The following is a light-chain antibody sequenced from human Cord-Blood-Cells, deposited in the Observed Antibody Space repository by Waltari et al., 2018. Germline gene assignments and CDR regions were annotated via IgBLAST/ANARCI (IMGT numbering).Light chain of an antibody. CDR3: CSYAGSYTYV. CDR1: SSDVGGYNS. CDR2: DVS. J-gene: IGLJ1*01. V-gene: IGLV2-11*01. Sequence: QSALTPPRSVSGSPGQSVTISCTGTSSDVGGYNSVAWYQQYPGKAPKLMIYDVSKRRSGVPDRFSGSKSGNTASLTISGLQAEDEADYYCCSYAGSYTYVFGTGTKVTVL.